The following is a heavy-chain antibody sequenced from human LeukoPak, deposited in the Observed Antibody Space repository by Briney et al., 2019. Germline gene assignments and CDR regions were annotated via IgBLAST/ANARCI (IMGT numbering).Heavy chain of an antibody. J-gene: IGHJ1*01. CDR1: GGSISSSSYY. CDR2: IYNSGNI. CDR3: ARSRPVHCSIISCYGLDPFTY. Sequence: SETLSLTCTVSGGSISSSSYYWSWIRQPAGKGLEWIGRIYNSGNINYNPSLKSRATMSVDASKNQFSLKLSSVTAADTAIYYCARSRPVHCSIISCYGLDPFTYWGQGTLVTVSS. D-gene: IGHD2-2*01. V-gene: IGHV4-61*02.